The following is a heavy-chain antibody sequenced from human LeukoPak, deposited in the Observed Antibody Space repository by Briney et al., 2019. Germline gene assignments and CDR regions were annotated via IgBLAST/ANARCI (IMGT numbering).Heavy chain of an antibody. CDR1: GFTFSSYG. CDR3: ARGEAERSGFLDY. D-gene: IGHD3-22*01. J-gene: IGHJ4*02. CDR2: IWYDGSNK. Sequence: GRSLRLSCAASGFTFSSYGMHWVRQAPGKGLEWVAVIWYDGSNKYYADSVKGRFTISRDNSKNTLYLQMNSLRAEDTAVYYCARGEAERSGFLDYWGQGTLVTVSS. V-gene: IGHV3-33*01.